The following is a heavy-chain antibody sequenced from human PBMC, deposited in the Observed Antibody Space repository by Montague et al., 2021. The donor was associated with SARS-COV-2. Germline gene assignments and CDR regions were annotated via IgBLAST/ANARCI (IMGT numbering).Heavy chain of an antibody. CDR2: INHSGST. D-gene: IGHD3-10*01. CDR3: ARGARQGYGFRLGSFDY. Sequence: SETLSLTCAVYGGSFSGYYWNWIRQPPGKGLEWIGEINHSGSTNXNPSLKSRVTMSVDTSKNQFSLKLSSVIAADTAVYYCARGARQGYGFRLGSFDYWGQGTLVTVSS. J-gene: IGHJ4*02. CDR1: GGSFSGYY. V-gene: IGHV4-34*01.